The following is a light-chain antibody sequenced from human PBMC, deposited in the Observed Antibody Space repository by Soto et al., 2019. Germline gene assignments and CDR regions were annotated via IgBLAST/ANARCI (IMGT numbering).Light chain of an antibody. Sequence: QAVVTQPPSVSGAPGQRVTISCTGSSSNIGAGYEVHWYQQLPGTAPKLLIFTKSSRPSGVPDRFSGSKSGTSASLAITGLQAEDEADYYCQSYDSSLSGVVFGGGTKLTVL. CDR2: TKS. CDR3: QSYDSSLSGVV. V-gene: IGLV1-40*01. J-gene: IGLJ2*01. CDR1: SSNIGAGYE.